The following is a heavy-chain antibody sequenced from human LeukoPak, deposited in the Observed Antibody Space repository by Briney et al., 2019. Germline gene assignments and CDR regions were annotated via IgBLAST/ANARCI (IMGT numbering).Heavy chain of an antibody. Sequence: SETLSLTCTVSGGSISSSSYYWGWHRQPPGNELEWIGSIHYSGSTNYNPSLKSRVTISVDTSKNQFSLKLSSVTAADTAVYYCARGYCSGGSCYSYYYYNYIDVWGKGTTVTVSS. CDR3: ARGYCSGGSCYSYYYYNYIDV. D-gene: IGHD2-15*01. V-gene: IGHV4-39*07. CDR1: GGSISSSSYY. J-gene: IGHJ6*03. CDR2: IHYSGST.